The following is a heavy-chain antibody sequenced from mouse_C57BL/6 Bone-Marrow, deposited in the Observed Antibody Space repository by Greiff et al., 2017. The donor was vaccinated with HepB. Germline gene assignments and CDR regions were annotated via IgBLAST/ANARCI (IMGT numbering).Heavy chain of an antibody. D-gene: IGHD2-3*01. Sequence: VQLQQPGAELVKPGASVKLSCKASGYTFTSYWMQWVKQRPGQGLEWIGEIDPSDSYTNYNQKFKGKATLTVDTSSSTAYMQLSSRTSEDSAVYYCARGWLLPYWYFDVWGTGTTVTVSS. V-gene: IGHV1-50*01. CDR3: ARGWLLPYWYFDV. CDR1: GYTFTSYW. CDR2: IDPSDSYT. J-gene: IGHJ1*03.